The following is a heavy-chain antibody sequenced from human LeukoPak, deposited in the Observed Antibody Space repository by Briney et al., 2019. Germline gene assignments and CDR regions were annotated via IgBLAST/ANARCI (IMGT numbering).Heavy chain of an antibody. J-gene: IGHJ6*02. CDR3: ARDAVDTANAV. CDR2: INSDGSIT. Sequence: GRSLRLSCAASGFTFSSYAMHWVRQAPGKGLVWVPHINSDGSITSYADSVKGRFTISRDNAKNTLYLQMNSLRAEDTAVYYCARDAVDTANAVWGQGTTVTVSS. CDR1: GFTFSSYA. D-gene: IGHD5-18*01. V-gene: IGHV3-74*01.